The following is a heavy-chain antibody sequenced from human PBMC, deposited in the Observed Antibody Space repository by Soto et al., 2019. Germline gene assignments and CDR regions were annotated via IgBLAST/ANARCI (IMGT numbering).Heavy chain of an antibody. J-gene: IGHJ6*02. Sequence: VGSLRLSCEASGFSIRDYWMHWVRQAPGEGLVWVSCINGDASSTTYADSVKGRFTISRDDAKNTVYLQMTSLRAEDTAVYFCARDRSYAMEVWGQGTRVTVSS. CDR1: GFSIRDYW. CDR2: INGDASST. CDR3: ARDRSYAMEV. V-gene: IGHV3-74*01.